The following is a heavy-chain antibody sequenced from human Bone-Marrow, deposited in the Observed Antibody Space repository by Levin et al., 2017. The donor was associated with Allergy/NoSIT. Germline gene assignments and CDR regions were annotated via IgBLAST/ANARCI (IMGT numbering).Heavy chain of an antibody. CDR1: GGSISGYY. D-gene: IGHD2-2*01. Sequence: SETLSLTCAVYGGSISGYYWSWIRQPPGKGLEWIGEIHYSGSTIYNPSLRSRVTISADTSKNQFFLRLSSVTAAETAVYYCARERGCCSSTNCYGGFWDYWGQGTLVTVSS. J-gene: IGHJ4*02. V-gene: IGHV4-34*01. CDR2: IHYSGST. CDR3: ARERGCCSSTNCYGGFWDY.